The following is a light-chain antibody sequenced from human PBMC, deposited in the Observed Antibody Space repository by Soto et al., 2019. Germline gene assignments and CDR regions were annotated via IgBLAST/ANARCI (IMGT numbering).Light chain of an antibody. CDR1: QSISSW. Sequence: IQMTQSPSTLSASVGDRVTITCQASQSISSWLAWYQQKLGRAPRLLIYDASSLESGVPSRFSGSGYGTECTLTINSLQPEDVATYYCQQGKSFTITFGQGTLLEIK. CDR2: DAS. CDR3: QQGKSFTIT. V-gene: IGKV1-5*01. J-gene: IGKJ5*01.